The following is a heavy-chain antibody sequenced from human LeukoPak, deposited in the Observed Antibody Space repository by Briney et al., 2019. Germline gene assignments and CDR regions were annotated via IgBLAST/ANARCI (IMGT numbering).Heavy chain of an antibody. Sequence: SQTLSPTCTVSGGSISSGGYYWSWIRQHPGKGLEWIGYIYYSGSTYYNPSLKSRVTISVDTSKNQFSLKLSSVTAADTAVYYCARDKAGDSAGFDYWGQGTLVTVSS. CDR1: GGSISSGGYY. D-gene: IGHD7-27*01. CDR2: IYYSGST. CDR3: ARDKAGDSAGFDY. J-gene: IGHJ4*02. V-gene: IGHV4-31*03.